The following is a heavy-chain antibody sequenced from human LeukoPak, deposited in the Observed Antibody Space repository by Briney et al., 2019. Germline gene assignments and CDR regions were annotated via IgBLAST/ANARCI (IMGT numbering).Heavy chain of an antibody. CDR1: GGSFSGYS. CDR3: ARRRRWLQPFDH. V-gene: IGHV4-34*01. Sequence: SSETLSLTCAVYGGSFSGYSWNYIRQSPGKGLEWIGEINHRENTNYNPSLKSRVTMSVDSSKNQFSLNLTSVTAADTAVYYCARRRRWLQPFDHWGQGTLVTVSS. CDR2: INHRENT. J-gene: IGHJ4*02. D-gene: IGHD5-24*01.